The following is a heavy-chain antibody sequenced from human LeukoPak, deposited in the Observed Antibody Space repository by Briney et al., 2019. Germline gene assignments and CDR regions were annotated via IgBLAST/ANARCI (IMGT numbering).Heavy chain of an antibody. CDR3: ARATWFGEGHDS. CDR2: INHSGST. D-gene: IGHD3-10*01. Sequence: SETLSLTCAVYGGSFSGYYWSWIRQPPGKGLEWIGEINHSGSTNYNPSLKSRVTISLDTSKNQFSLKLTSVTAADTAVYYCARATWFGEGHDSWGQGTLVTVSS. J-gene: IGHJ4*02. V-gene: IGHV4-34*01. CDR1: GGSFSGYY.